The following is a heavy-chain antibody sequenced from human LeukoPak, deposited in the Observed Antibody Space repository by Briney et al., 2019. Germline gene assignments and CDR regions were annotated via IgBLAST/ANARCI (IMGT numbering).Heavy chain of an antibody. CDR3: ARDAPDPPDTYYDFWSGYYGRWFDP. Sequence: SETLSLTCIVSGGSLSSYYWSWIRQPAGKGLEWIGRIYTSGSTNYNPSLKSRVTMSVDTSKNQFSLKLSSVTAADTAVYYCARDAPDPPDTYYDFWSGYYGRWFDPWGQGTLVTVSS. CDR1: GGSLSSYY. D-gene: IGHD3-3*01. CDR2: IYTSGST. V-gene: IGHV4-4*07. J-gene: IGHJ5*02.